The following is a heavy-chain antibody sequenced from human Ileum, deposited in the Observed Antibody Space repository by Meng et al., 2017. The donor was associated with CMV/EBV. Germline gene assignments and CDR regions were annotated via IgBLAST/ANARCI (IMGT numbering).Heavy chain of an antibody. CDR1: GFTFSSYE. V-gene: IGHV3-48*03. D-gene: IGHD3-3*01. CDR3: ACFASSGYSYNWLDP. Sequence: GESLKISCAASGFTFSSYEMNWVRQAPGKGLEWVSYISVSGSGKYYADSVKGRFTISRDNAKNKLYLQMNSLRVEDTAVYYCACFASSGYSYNWLDPWGQGTLVTVSS. CDR2: ISVSGSGK. J-gene: IGHJ5*02.